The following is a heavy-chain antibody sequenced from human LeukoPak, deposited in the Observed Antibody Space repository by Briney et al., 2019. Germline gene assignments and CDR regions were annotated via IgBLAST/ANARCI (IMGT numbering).Heavy chain of an antibody. Sequence: SETLSLTCTVSGGSISSYYWSWIRQPPGKGLEWIGYIYYSGSTNYNPSLKSRVTISVDTSKNQFSLKLSSVTAADTAVYYCARHMTMVRGVTSIFDYWGQGTWSPSPQ. CDR3: ARHMTMVRGVTSIFDY. J-gene: IGHJ4*02. V-gene: IGHV4-59*08. CDR1: GGSISSYY. CDR2: IYYSGST. D-gene: IGHD3-10*01.